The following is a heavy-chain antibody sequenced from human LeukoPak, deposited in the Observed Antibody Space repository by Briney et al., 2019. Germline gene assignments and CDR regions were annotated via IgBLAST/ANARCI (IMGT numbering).Heavy chain of an antibody. J-gene: IGHJ4*02. CDR2: INPNSGGT. D-gene: IGHD3-10*01. CDR1: GYTFTGYY. Sequence: ASVKVSCKASGYTFTGYYMHWLRQAPGQGLEWMGRINPNSGGTNYAQKFQGRVTMTRDTSISTAYMELSRLRSDDTAVYYCARGKLWFGEPHFDYWGQGTLVTVSS. V-gene: IGHV1-2*06. CDR3: ARGKLWFGEPHFDY.